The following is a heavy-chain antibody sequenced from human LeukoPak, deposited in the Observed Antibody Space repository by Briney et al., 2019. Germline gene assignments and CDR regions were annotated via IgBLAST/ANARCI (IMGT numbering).Heavy chain of an antibody. CDR2: TYASGTT. CDR1: GGSISSGGYY. D-gene: IGHD3-22*01. J-gene: IGHJ4*02. Sequence: PSETLSLTCNVSGGSISSGGYYWTWIRQPPGKGLELIGFTYASGTTYYNPSLKKRVTISVHGSKNQFSLNLSSATAADTAVYYCARAGDTMIVVGGCFDYWGQGTLVTVSS. V-gene: IGHV4-30-2*01. CDR3: ARAGDTMIVVGGCFDY.